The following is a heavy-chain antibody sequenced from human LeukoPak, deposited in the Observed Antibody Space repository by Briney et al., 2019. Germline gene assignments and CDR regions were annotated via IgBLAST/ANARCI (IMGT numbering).Heavy chain of an antibody. Sequence: GGSLRLSCAASGFTFSSFAMSWVRQAPGKGLEWVSSISGGGGSTYYADSVEGRFTISRDNSKNSLYLQMNSLRAEDTAGYYCAKVSIVLVPAAYPDYWGQGPLVTVSS. CDR1: GFTFSSFA. CDR2: ISGGGGST. CDR3: AKVSIVLVPAAYPDY. V-gene: IGHV3-23*01. J-gene: IGHJ4*02. D-gene: IGHD2-2*01.